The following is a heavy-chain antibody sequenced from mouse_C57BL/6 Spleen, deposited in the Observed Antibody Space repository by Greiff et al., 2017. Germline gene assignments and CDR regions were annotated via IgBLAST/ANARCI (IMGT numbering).Heavy chain of an antibody. Sequence: EVQRVESGGDLVKPGGSLKLSCAASGFTFSSYGMSWVRQTPDKRLEWVATISSGGSYTYYPDGVKGRFTISRDNAKNTLYLQMSSLKSEDTAMYYCARETGTAYAMDYWGQGTSVTVSS. CDR3: ARETGTAYAMDY. V-gene: IGHV5-6*01. CDR2: ISSGGSYT. CDR1: GFTFSSYG. J-gene: IGHJ4*01. D-gene: IGHD4-1*01.